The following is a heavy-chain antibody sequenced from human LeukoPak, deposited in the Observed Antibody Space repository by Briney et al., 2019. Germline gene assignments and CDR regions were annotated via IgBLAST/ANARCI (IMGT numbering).Heavy chain of an antibody. J-gene: IGHJ4*02. CDR2: INWNGGSI. V-gene: IGHV3-20*04. Sequence: GGPLRLSCAAFGLTFDDYGMSWVRQAPGKGLEWVSGINWNGGSIGYADSVKGRFTISRDNAKNSLYLKMNSLRAEDTAVYFCAVQDGGVVYWGQGTLVTVSS. CDR1: GLTFDDYG. D-gene: IGHD2-21*01. CDR3: AVQDGGVVY.